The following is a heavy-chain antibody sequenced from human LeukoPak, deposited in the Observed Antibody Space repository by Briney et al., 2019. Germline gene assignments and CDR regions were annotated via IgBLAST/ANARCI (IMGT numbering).Heavy chain of an antibody. CDR2: ISGSGSSA. CDR3: AKDGYNA. CDR1: GFTFSSYA. J-gene: IGHJ4*02. V-gene: IGHV3-23*01. Sequence: GGSLRLSCAASGFTFSSYAMNWVRQAPGKGLECVSTISGSGSSAYYADSVKGRFTISRDNSKNTLYLQMNSLRAEDTAVYYCAKDGYNAWGQGTLVTVSS. D-gene: IGHD5-24*01.